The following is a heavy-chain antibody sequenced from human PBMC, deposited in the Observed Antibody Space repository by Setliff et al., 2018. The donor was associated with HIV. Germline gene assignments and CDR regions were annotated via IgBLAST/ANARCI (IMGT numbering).Heavy chain of an antibody. Sequence: ASVKVSCKTSGYTFDAKYIHWARQAPGHGLEWMGWINPNSGGTNYARKFQGRVTMTRDTSISTAYMELNSLRSDDTAVYYCATAGGRSWFDPWGPGTLVTVSS. CDR3: ATAGGRSWFDP. V-gene: IGHV1-2*02. CDR1: GYTFDAKY. J-gene: IGHJ5*02. CDR2: INPNSGGT. D-gene: IGHD3-16*01.